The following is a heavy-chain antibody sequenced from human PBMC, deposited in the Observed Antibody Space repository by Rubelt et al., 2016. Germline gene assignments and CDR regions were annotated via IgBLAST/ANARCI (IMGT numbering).Heavy chain of an antibody. CDR2: INTNTGNP. CDR1: GYTFTNYG. Sequence: QGQLVQSGSDLKEPGASVKVSCRASGYTFTNYGMNWVRQAPGQGLEWMGWINTNTGNPTYAQGFAGRGVFSLDTSGSTADLQISSLKAEDTAVYYCARAGRHQLVADYWGQGTLVTVSS. J-gene: IGHJ4*02. CDR3: ARAGRHQLVADY. V-gene: IGHV7-4-1*02. D-gene: IGHD6-6*01.